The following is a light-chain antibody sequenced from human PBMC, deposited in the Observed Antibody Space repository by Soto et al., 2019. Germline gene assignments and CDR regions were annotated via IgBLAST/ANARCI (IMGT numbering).Light chain of an antibody. V-gene: IGKV1-33*01. CDR2: DAS. CDR3: QQCDSLPLT. J-gene: IGKJ4*01. CDR1: QGISNY. Sequence: DIQMTQSPSSLSASVGARVTITCQATQGISNYLSWYHQRQGRAPKLLVYDASTLEPGVPSRFSGSGSGTDFTFTITSLQPEDVATYYCQQCDSLPLTFGGGTKVDIK.